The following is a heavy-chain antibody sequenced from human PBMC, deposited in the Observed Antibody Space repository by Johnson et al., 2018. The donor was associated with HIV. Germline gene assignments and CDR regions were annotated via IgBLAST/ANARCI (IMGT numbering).Heavy chain of an antibody. Sequence: MLLVESGGGVVQPGGSLRLSCAASGFTFSSYDMHWVRQATGKGLEWVSAIGTAGDTYYPGSVKGRFPISRENAKNSLYLQMNSLRAGDTAVYYCARAYSGSYINDAFDIWGQGTMVTVSS. CDR2: IGTAGDT. CDR3: ARAYSGSYINDAFDI. J-gene: IGHJ3*02. V-gene: IGHV3-13*01. CDR1: GFTFSSYD. D-gene: IGHD1-26*01.